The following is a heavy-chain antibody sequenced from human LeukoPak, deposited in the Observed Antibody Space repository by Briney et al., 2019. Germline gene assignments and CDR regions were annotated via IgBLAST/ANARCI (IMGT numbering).Heavy chain of an antibody. V-gene: IGHV4-39*01. CDR3: ARHMGDGYNRNFDY. CDR2: IYYSGST. CDR1: GGSLSSSSYY. D-gene: IGHD5-24*01. J-gene: IGHJ4*02. Sequence: PSETLSLTCTVSGGSLSSSSYYWGWIRPPPGKGLEWIGSIYYSGSTYYNPSLKSRVTISVDTSKNQFSLKLTSVTAADTAVYYCARHMGDGYNRNFDYWGQGTLVTVSS.